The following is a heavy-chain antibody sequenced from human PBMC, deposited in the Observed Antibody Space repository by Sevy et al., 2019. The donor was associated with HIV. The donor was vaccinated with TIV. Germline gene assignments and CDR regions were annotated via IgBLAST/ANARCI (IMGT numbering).Heavy chain of an antibody. Sequence: GESLKISCAASGFTFSNYWMSWVRQAPGKGLEWVANIKEDGSENYYVDSVKGRFTISRDNAKNSLYLQMNSQRAEDTAVYYCARVGGCSSTSCFAYWFDPWGQGTLVTVSS. J-gene: IGHJ5*02. CDR2: IKEDGSEN. CDR3: ARVGGCSSTSCFAYWFDP. CDR1: GFTFSNYW. D-gene: IGHD2-2*01. V-gene: IGHV3-7*03.